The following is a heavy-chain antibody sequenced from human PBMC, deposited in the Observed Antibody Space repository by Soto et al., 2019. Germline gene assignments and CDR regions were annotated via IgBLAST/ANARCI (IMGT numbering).Heavy chain of an antibody. D-gene: IGHD3-10*01. CDR2: IKRDGSEN. Sequence: GGSLRLSCAASGFTFSSYWMSWVRQAPGKGLEWVANIKRDGSENYYVESVKGRFTISRDNAKNSLYLQMNSLRAEDTFVYYCARENYFGSGSFSYWGQGTLVTVSS. CDR1: GFTFSSYW. J-gene: IGHJ4*02. CDR3: ARENYFGSGSFSY. V-gene: IGHV3-7*01.